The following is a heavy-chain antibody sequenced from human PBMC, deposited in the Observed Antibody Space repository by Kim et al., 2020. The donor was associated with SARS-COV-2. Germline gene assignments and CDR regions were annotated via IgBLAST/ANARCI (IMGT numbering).Heavy chain of an antibody. CDR3: ARDPTYSSPFDY. CDR1: GYTFTGFY. V-gene: IGHV1-2*06. D-gene: IGHD6-13*01. CDR2: INPNSGGT. Sequence: ASVKVSCKASGYTFTGFYMHWVRQAPGQGLEWMGRINPNSGGTNYAQKFQGRVTMTRDTSISTAYMELSRLRSDDTAVYYCARDPTYSSPFDYWGQGTLVTVSS. J-gene: IGHJ4*02.